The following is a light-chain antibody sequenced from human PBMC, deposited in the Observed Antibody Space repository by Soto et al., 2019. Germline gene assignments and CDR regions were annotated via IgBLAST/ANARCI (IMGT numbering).Light chain of an antibody. J-gene: IGKJ5*01. CDR1: QDIAHF. Sequence: DIQMTQSPSSLSASVGDRVTITCQASQDIAHFLNWYQQKPGKAPKLLIYDASSVQRGVPSRFSGSGSGTDFTFSISSLQPEDIATYYCQQFHNLPLAFGQGTRLEI. V-gene: IGKV1-33*01. CDR2: DAS. CDR3: QQFHNLPLA.